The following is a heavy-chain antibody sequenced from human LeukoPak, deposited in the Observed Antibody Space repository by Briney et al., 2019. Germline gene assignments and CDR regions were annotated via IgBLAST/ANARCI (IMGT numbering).Heavy chain of an antibody. CDR1: GFTFSSYS. D-gene: IGHD6-6*01. V-gene: IGHV3-21*01. J-gene: IGHJ6*03. CDR2: ISSSSSYI. Sequence: NSGGSLRLSCAASGFTFSSYSMNWVRQAPGKGLEWVSSISSSSSYIYYADSVKGRFTISRDNAKNSLYLQMNSLRAGDTAVYYCARARLSEYSSSSYYYYMDVWGKGTTVTVSS. CDR3: ARARLSEYSSSSYYYYMDV.